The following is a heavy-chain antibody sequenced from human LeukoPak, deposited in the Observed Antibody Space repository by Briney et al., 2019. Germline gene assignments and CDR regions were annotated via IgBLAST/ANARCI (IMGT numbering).Heavy chain of an antibody. CDR1: GFTLSSYG. V-gene: IGHV3-30*02. J-gene: IGHJ4*02. CDR2: IRFDGSNK. Sequence: GGSLRLSCAASGFTLSSYGMHWVRQAPGKGLEWVAFIRFDGSNKYYADSVKGRFTISRDNSKNTLYLQMNSLRAEDTAVYYCAKDSYTSPDYWGQGTLVTVSS. D-gene: IGHD2-2*02. CDR3: AKDSYTSPDY.